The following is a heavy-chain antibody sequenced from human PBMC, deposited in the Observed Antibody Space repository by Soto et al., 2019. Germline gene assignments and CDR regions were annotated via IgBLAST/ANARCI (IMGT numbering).Heavy chain of an antibody. CDR2: RGGGGDDT. Sequence: GGSLRLSCAGSGFTFRIYAMSWVRQSPGKGLERVSGRGGGGDDTYYADSVKGRIIISRENSKRTMSLQMNGLRVVDTAVSYCANGWMSHNFMWDPFDIWGQGTLVTVSS. CDR1: GFTFRIYA. CDR3: ANGWMSHNFMWDPFDI. D-gene: IGHD2-2*03. V-gene: IGHV3-23*01. J-gene: IGHJ3*02.